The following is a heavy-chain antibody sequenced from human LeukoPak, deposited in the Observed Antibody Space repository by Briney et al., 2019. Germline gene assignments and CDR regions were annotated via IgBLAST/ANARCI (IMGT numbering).Heavy chain of an antibody. CDR2: ISYDGSNK. D-gene: IGHD1-26*01. CDR3: AKDAPGGSHWPT. J-gene: IGHJ4*02. CDR1: GFTFSSYA. V-gene: IGHV3-30*04. Sequence: GGSLRLSCAASGFTFSSYAMHWVRQAPGKGLEWVAVISYDGSNKYYADSVKGRFTISRDNSKNTLYLQMNSLRVEDTAVYYCAKDAPGGSHWPTWGQGTLVTVSS.